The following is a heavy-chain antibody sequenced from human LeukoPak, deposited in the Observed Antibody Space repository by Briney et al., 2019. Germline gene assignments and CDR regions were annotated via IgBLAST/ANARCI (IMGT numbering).Heavy chain of an antibody. CDR2: IYYSGST. V-gene: IGHV4-59*01. Sequence: SETLSLTCTVSGGSISSYCWSWIRQPPGKRLEWIGHIYYSGSTNYNPSLKSRVTISVDTSKNQFSLKLSSVTAADTAVYYCASRSSIWSGYQDTLYYFDSWGQGTLVTVSS. J-gene: IGHJ4*02. CDR3: ASRSSIWSGYQDTLYYFDS. D-gene: IGHD3-3*01. CDR1: GGSISSYC.